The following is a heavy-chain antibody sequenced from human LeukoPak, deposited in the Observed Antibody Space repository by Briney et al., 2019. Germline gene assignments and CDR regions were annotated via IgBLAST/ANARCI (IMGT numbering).Heavy chain of an antibody. CDR2: LSTETDNT. CDR3: ARSPGGWFHDH. D-gene: IGHD6-19*01. J-gene: IGHJ4*02. CDR1: GFSFSRS. V-gene: IGHV3-23*01. Sequence: GGSLRLSCAASGFSFSRSMSWVRQAPGKGLEWVSSLSTETDNTYYAVSVKGRFTISRDISKNTLYLQMNSLRGEDTAVYYCARSPGGWFHDHWGQGTLVAVSS.